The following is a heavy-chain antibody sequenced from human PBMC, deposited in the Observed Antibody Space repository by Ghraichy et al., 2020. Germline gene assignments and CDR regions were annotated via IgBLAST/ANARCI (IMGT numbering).Heavy chain of an antibody. V-gene: IGHV4-34*01. CDR1: GGSFSGYY. CDR2: INHSGST. CDR3: ARAGRRTARYYYYGMDV. J-gene: IGHJ6*02. Sequence: SETLSLTCAVYGGSFSGYYWSWIRQPPGKGLEWIGEINHSGSTNYNPSLKSRVTISVDTSKNQFSLKLSSVTAADTAVYYCARAGRRTARYYYYGMDVWGQGTTVTVSS. D-gene: IGHD6-6*01.